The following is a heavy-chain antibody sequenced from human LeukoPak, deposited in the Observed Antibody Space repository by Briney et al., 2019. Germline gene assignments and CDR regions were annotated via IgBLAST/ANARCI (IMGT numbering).Heavy chain of an antibody. V-gene: IGHV3-74*01. D-gene: IGHD7-27*01. Sequence: GGSLRLSCATSGFTFSSYWMHWVRQTPEKGLVWVSRISSDESDTRYADSVKGRFAISRDNAKNTLYLQMNSLRAEDTAVYYCSAGAPSEYWGQGTLVTVSS. J-gene: IGHJ4*02. CDR1: GFTFSSYW. CDR3: SAGAPSEY. CDR2: ISSDESDT.